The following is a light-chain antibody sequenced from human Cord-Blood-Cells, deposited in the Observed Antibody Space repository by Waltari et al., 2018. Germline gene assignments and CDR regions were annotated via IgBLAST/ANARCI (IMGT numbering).Light chain of an antibody. CDR3: QSYDSSLSAHVV. CDR2: GNS. V-gene: IGLV1-40*01. CDR1: SSNIGAGYD. Sequence: QSVLTQPPSVSGAPGQRVTISCTGSSSNIGAGYDVPWYQQLPGTAPKLLSYGNSNRPSGVPDRFSGSKSGTSASLAITGLQAEDEADYYCQSYDSSLSAHVVFGGGTKLTVL. J-gene: IGLJ2*01.